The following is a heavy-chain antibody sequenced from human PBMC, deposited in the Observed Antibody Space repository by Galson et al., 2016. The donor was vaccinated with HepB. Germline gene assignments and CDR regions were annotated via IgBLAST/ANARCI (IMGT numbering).Heavy chain of an antibody. D-gene: IGHD6-19*01. Sequence: SLRLSCAASGFTFSSYEMNWVRQAPGKGLEWVSYISRSGSTIYYADSVKGRFTISRDNAENSLYLQMNSLRAEDTAVYYCARDPSSAWYITSLDYWGQGTLVTVSS. J-gene: IGHJ4*02. CDR3: ARDPSSAWYITSLDY. CDR1: GFTFSSYE. V-gene: IGHV3-48*03. CDR2: ISRSGSTI.